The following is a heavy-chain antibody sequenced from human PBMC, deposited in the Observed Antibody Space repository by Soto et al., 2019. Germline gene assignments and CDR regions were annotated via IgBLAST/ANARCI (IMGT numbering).Heavy chain of an antibody. J-gene: IGHJ6*02. V-gene: IGHV1-69*10. CDR2: MNPNSGNT. CDR1: GGTFSSYA. D-gene: IGHD2-21*01. Sequence: ASVKVSCKASGGTFSSYAISWVRQAPGQGLEWMGWMNPNSGNTGYAQKFQGRVTITADKSTSTAYMELSSLRSEDTAVYYCAIVAPGIGLDYGMDVWGQGTTVTVSS. CDR3: AIVAPGIGLDYGMDV.